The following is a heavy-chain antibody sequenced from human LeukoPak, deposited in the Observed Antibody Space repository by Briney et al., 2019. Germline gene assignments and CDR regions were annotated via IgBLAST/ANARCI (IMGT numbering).Heavy chain of an antibody. CDR3: ARDGYSSSWTPGYVDY. J-gene: IGHJ4*02. V-gene: IGHV3-11*05. CDR2: ISSSSGYT. Sequence: PGGSLRLSCAASGFSFSDYDITWIRQTPGKGLEWISVISSSSGYTNYADSVKGRFTISRDNAKNSLFLQMNSLRAEDTAIYYCARDGYSSSWTPGYVDYWGQGALVTVSS. D-gene: IGHD6-13*01. CDR1: GFSFSDYD.